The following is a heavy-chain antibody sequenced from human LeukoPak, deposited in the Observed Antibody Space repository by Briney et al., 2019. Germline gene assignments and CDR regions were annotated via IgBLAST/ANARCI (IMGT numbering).Heavy chain of an antibody. CDR2: IYYSGTT. CDR3: ARDFSSSSTVYYYYYMDV. V-gene: IGHV4-39*07. D-gene: IGHD6-6*01. J-gene: IGHJ6*03. Sequence: SETLSLTGTVSGGSISSRTYYWGWIRQPPGKGLEWIGTIYYSGTTYYNPSLKSRVTISLDMSKNQFSLKLSSVTAADTAIYYCARDFSSSSTVYYYYYMDVWGKGTTVTVSS. CDR1: GGSISSRTYY.